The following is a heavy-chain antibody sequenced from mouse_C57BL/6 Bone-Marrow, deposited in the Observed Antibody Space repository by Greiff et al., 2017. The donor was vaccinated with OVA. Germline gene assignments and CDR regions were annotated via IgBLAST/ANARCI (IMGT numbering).Heavy chain of an antibody. CDR1: GYTFTSYW. V-gene: IGHV1-55*01. D-gene: IGHD1-1*01. J-gene: IGHJ3*01. CDR3: AIDYGNSYGFAY. CDR2: IYPGSGST. Sequence: VQLQQPGAELVKPGASVKMSCKASGYTFTSYWITWVKQRPGQGLEWIGDIYPGSGSTNYNEKFKSKATLTVDTSSSTAYMHLSSLTSENSAVYYCAIDYGNSYGFAYWGQGTLVTVSA.